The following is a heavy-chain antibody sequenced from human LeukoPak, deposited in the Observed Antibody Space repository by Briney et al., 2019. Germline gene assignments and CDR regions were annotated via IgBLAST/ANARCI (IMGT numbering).Heavy chain of an antibody. J-gene: IGHJ4*02. CDR2: ISWNSANI. V-gene: IGHV3-9*01. Sequence: PGRSLRLSCAASGFTFDDYAMYWVRQAPGKGLEWVSHISWNSANIGYADSVKGRFTTSRDNAKNSLYLQMNSLRAEDTAVYYCARVIAAGSYYYGSGRPYYFDYWGQGTLVTVSS. CDR1: GFTFDDYA. CDR3: ARVIAAGSYYYGSGRPYYFDY. D-gene: IGHD3-10*01.